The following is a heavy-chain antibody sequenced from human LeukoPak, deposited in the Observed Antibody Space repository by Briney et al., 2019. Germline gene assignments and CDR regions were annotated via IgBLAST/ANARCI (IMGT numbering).Heavy chain of an antibody. CDR1: GFTFSSYS. CDR3: ARDPALDGAFDI. D-gene: IGHD1-1*01. V-gene: IGHV3-21*01. CDR2: ISSSSYI. Sequence: PGGSLRLSCAASGFTFSSYSMNWVRQAPGKGLEWVSSISSSSYIYYADSVKGRFTISRDNAKNSLYLQMNSLRAEDTAVYYCARDPALDGAFDIWGQGTMVTVSS. J-gene: IGHJ3*02.